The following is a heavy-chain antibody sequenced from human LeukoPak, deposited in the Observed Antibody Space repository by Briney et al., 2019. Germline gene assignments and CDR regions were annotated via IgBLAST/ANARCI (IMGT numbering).Heavy chain of an antibody. CDR1: GFTFSSYW. CDR2: IKQDGSEK. D-gene: IGHD6-13*01. CDR3: AKGGSSWAKYYFDY. Sequence: GGSLRLSCAASGFTFSSYWMSWVRQAPGKGLEWVANIKQDGSEKYYVDSVKGRFTISRDNAKNSLNLQMNSLRAEDTAVYYCAKGGSSWAKYYFDYWGQGTLVTVSS. V-gene: IGHV3-7*01. J-gene: IGHJ4*02.